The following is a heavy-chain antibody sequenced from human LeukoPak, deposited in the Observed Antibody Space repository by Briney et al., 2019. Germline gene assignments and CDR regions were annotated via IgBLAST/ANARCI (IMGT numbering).Heavy chain of an antibody. J-gene: IGHJ6*02. V-gene: IGHV3-9*01. CDR2: ISWNGAIM. CDR1: GFKFDDYG. D-gene: IGHD4-23*01. CDR3: AKDISIGGFADGYFYGMDA. Sequence: GGSLRLSCATSGFKFDDYGMHWVRQAPRKGLKWVSGISWNGAIMVYADSVKGRFTISRDNAKSSLYLQMNSLRAEDTALYYCAKDISIGGFADGYFYGMDAWGQGTTVTVSS.